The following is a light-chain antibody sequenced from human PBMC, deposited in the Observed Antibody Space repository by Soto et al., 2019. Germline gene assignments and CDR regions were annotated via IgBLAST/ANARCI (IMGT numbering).Light chain of an antibody. CDR2: EDT. Sequence: QSALTQPPSASGSPGQSVTISCTGTSSDVGAYNYVSWYQQHPGKAPKLMIYEDTKWPSGVPDRFSGSKSGNTASLTVSGLQSEDEADYYCSLYTSENTYVFGTGTKLTVL. CDR1: SSDVGAYNY. CDR3: SLYTSENTYV. V-gene: IGLV2-8*01. J-gene: IGLJ1*01.